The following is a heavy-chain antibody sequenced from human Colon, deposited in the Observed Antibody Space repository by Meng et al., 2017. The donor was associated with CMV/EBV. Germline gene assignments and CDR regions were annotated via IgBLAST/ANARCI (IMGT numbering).Heavy chain of an antibody. CDR2: MDPTTGRT. J-gene: IGHJ1*01. CDR1: GYSFTGYY. CDR3: ASHSSYVLGSHH. D-gene: IGHD3-16*01. Sequence: QVRLGQSGAEVRMPGASVKVSCKASGYSFTGYYIHWVRQAPGQGLEWMGWMDPTTGRTDYAQKFQGTVTMARDTSISTAYLELSRLTSDDTAVYYCASHSSYVLGSHHWGQGTLVTVSS. V-gene: IGHV1-2*02.